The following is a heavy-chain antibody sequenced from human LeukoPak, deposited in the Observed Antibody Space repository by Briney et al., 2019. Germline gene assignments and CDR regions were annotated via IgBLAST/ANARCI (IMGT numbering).Heavy chain of an antibody. V-gene: IGHV4-34*01. D-gene: IGHD3-22*01. CDR1: GGSFSGYY. CDR3: ARHRTYSTSRGFDY. J-gene: IGHJ4*02. CDR2: INHSGST. Sequence: PSETLSLTCAVYGGSFSGYYWSWIRQPPGKGLEWIGEINHSGSTNYNPSLKSRVTISVDTSKNQFSLKLSSVTAADTAVYYCARHRTYSTSRGFDYWGQGTLVTVSS.